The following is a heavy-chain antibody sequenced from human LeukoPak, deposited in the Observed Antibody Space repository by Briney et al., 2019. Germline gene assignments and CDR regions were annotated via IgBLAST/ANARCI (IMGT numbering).Heavy chain of an antibody. CDR2: VSYIGST. D-gene: IGHD4-17*01. V-gene: IGHV4-59*11. Sequence: SETLSLTCTVSSDSFSSHYWSWVRQPPGRGLEWIGYVSYIGSTNCNPSLKSRVTISVDTSKYQFSLKLSSVTAADTAVYYCARDPTTVTKGLDIWGQGTMVTVSS. J-gene: IGHJ3*02. CDR1: SDSFSSHY. CDR3: ARDPTTVTKGLDI.